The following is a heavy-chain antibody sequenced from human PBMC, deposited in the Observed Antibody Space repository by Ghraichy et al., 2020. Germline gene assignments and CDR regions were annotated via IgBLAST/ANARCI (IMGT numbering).Heavy chain of an antibody. Sequence: ETLSLTCTVSGYSISSGYYWSWIRQSPGKGLEWIGCIYHTGSTFYNPSLKSRVAISVDTSRNQFSLKLNSVTAADTAVYYCARQGSGWYVNWFDPWGQGTLVTVSS. J-gene: IGHJ5*02. V-gene: IGHV4-38-2*02. CDR1: GYSISSGYY. CDR3: ARQGSGWYVNWFDP. D-gene: IGHD6-19*01. CDR2: IYHTGST.